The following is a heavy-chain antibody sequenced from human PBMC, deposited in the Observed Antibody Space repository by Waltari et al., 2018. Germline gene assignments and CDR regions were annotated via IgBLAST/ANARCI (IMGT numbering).Heavy chain of an antibody. Sequence: QLRRQGPAPGRVKPRETRSHPRTFSVGPTRRSGNHGAWIRRPPGKGLEWIGSIYYSGSTYYNPSLKSRVTISVDTSKNQFSLKLSSVTAADTAVYYCASREDSSGWYAGYFQHWGQGTLVTVSS. CDR1: VGPTRRSGNH. D-gene: IGHD6-19*01. J-gene: IGHJ1*01. CDR2: IYYSGST. CDR3: ASREDSSGWYAGYFQH. V-gene: IGHV4-39*01.